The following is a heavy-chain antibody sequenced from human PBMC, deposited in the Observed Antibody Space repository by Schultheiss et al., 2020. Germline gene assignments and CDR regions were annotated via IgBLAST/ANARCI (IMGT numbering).Heavy chain of an antibody. J-gene: IGHJ6*02. Sequence: SETLSLTCAVSGGSISSSNWWSWVRQPPGKGLEWIGEIYHSGSTYYNPSLKSRVTMSIDTSKNQFSLKLSSVTAADTAVYYCARAACGGDCPAAFWGQGTTVTVSS. V-gene: IGHV4-4*02. CDR3: ARAACGGDCPAAF. CDR1: GGSISSSNW. CDR2: IYHSGST. D-gene: IGHD2-21*02.